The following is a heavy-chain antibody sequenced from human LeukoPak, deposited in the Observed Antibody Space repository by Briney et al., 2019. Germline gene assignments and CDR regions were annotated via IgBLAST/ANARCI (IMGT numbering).Heavy chain of an antibody. CDR3: AKKDGDYYLYYFDY. Sequence: PGGSLRLSCAASGFTFSSYGMSWVRQAPGKGLEWVSAISGSGGSTYYADSVKGRFTISRDNSKNTLYLQMNSLRAEDTAVYYCAKKDGDYYLYYFDYWGQGTLVTVSS. J-gene: IGHJ4*02. D-gene: IGHD4-17*01. V-gene: IGHV3-23*01. CDR2: ISGSGGST. CDR1: GFTFSSYG.